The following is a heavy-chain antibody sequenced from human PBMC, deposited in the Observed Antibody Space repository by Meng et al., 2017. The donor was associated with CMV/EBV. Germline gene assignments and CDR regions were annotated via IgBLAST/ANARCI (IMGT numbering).Heavy chain of an antibody. V-gene: IGHV4-34*01. Sequence: SLNCAVYGGYFRGYYWSWIRQFPGKGLEWIGEINHSGSTNYNPSLKSRVTISVDTSKNQFSLKLSSVTAADTAVYYCARGGRGSYFLHWGQGILVTVSS. J-gene: IGHJ1*01. CDR3: ARGGRGSYFLH. CDR1: GGYFRGYY. CDR2: INHSGST. D-gene: IGHD1-26*01.